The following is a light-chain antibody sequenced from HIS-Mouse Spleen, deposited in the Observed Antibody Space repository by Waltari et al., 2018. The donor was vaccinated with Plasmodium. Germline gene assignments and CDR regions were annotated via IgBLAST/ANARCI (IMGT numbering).Light chain of an antibody. Sequence: IVLTQSTATLSVSPGERATLSCRASQRVSRNLAWYHQKPGQAPRLLIYGASTRGTGIPARFSGSGSGTEFTLTISSLQSEYFAVYYCQQYNNWSFTFGPGTKVDIK. CDR3: QQYNNWSFT. CDR2: GAS. J-gene: IGKJ3*01. CDR1: QRVSRN. V-gene: IGKV3-15*01.